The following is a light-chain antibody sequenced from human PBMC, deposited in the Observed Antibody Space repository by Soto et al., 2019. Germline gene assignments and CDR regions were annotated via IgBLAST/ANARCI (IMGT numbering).Light chain of an antibody. CDR1: SSNIGGNY. Sequence: QSVLTQPPSVSGAPGQTVTIPCSGSSSNIGGNYVHWYYQVPGSAPKLLIYRNNLRPAGVPERLSGSKSGTSASLDIRGLRSEDEADYYCATWDGILIFGGGTKLTVL. J-gene: IGLJ2*01. CDR2: RNN. V-gene: IGLV1-47*01. CDR3: ATWDGILI.